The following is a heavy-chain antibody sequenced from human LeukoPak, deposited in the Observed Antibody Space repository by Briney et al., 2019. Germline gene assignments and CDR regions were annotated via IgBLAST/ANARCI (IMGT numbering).Heavy chain of an antibody. CDR3: ARVGYYASGPFSYFDY. D-gene: IGHD3-10*01. CDR1: GFTFGSYA. V-gene: IGHV3-30-3*01. J-gene: IGHJ4*02. Sequence: PGRSLRLSCAASGFTFGSYAMHWVRQAPGKGLEWVAVLSYDGSDKYYTDSVKGRFTISRDNSRNTLYMQMDSLRAEDTAVYYCARVGYYASGPFSYFDYWGQGTLVTVSS. CDR2: LSYDGSDK.